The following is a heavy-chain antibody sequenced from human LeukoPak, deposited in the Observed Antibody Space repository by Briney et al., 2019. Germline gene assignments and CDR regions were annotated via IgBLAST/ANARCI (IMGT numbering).Heavy chain of an antibody. J-gene: IGHJ2*01. CDR3: ASSHYRYGDPDWYFDL. V-gene: IGHV4-59*12. Sequence: PSETLSLTCTVSGGSISSYYWSWIRQPPGKGLEWIGYIYYSGSTNYNPSLKSRVTISVDTSKNQFSLQLNSVTPEDTAVYYCASSHYRYGDPDWYFDLWGRGTLVTVSS. CDR2: IYYSGST. CDR1: GGSISSYY. D-gene: IGHD4-17*01.